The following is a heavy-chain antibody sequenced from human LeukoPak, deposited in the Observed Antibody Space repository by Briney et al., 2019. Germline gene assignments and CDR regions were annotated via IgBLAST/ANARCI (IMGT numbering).Heavy chain of an antibody. D-gene: IGHD1-26*01. Sequence: PGGSLRLSCAASAFTFSDYSMNWARQAPGKGLGWVSYISGRSSTIYYADSVKGRFTISRDNAKNLMYLQMSSLRAEDTAVYYCTRDRIKSGSYYFDYWGQGTLVTVSS. V-gene: IGHV3-48*01. CDR2: ISGRSSTI. J-gene: IGHJ4*02. CDR1: AFTFSDYS. CDR3: TRDRIKSGSYYFDY.